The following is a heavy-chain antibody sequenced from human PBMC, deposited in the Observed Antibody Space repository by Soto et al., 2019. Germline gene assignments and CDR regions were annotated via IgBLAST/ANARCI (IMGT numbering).Heavy chain of an antibody. V-gene: IGHV4-39*01. D-gene: IGHD3-3*01. CDR2: IYYSGST. CDR1: GGSISSSSYY. Sequence: SETLALTCTVSGGSISSSSYYWGWIRQPPGKGLEWIWSIYYSGSTYYNPSLKSRVTISVDTSQNQFSLKRSCVTAADTAGYYCSGGRRITIFGVVGWFDPWGQGTLVTVSS. J-gene: IGHJ5*02. CDR3: SGGRRITIFGVVGWFDP.